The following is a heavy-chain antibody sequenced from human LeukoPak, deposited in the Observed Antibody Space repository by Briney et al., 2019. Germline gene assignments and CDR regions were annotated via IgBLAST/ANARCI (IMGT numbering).Heavy chain of an antibody. J-gene: IGHJ4*02. CDR3: ARGFHSSGRTGFDY. Sequence: GGSLRLSCAASGFTFSSYSMNWVRQAPGKGLEWVSSISSSSSYIYYADSVKGRFTISRDNAKNSLYLQMNSLRAEDTAVYYCARGFHSSGRTGFDYWGQGTLVTVSS. D-gene: IGHD6-19*01. V-gene: IGHV3-21*01. CDR2: ISSSSSYI. CDR1: GFTFSSYS.